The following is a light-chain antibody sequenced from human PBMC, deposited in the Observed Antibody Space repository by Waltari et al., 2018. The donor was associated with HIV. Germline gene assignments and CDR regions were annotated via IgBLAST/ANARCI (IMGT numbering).Light chain of an antibody. CDR1: RSNIGAGYD. V-gene: IGLV1-40*01. Sequence: QSVLKQPPSVSGAPGPRVPIPCTWSRSNIGAGYDVHWYQQLPGTAPKLLIYGNNNRPSGVPDRFSGSKSGTSASLAITGLQAEDEADYYCQSYDSSLGGLVFGEGTKLTVL. J-gene: IGLJ2*01. CDR3: QSYDSSLGGLV. CDR2: GNN.